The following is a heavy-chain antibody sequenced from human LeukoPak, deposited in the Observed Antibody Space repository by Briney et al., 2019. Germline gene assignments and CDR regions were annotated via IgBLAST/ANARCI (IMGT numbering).Heavy chain of an antibody. V-gene: IGHV3-21*01. Sequence: AGGSLRLSCVASGFTFSNYNMNWFRQAPGKGPEWVSSISSGSSYIYYADSLKGRFTVSRDNAKNSLHLQMNSLRAEDTAVYYCARDRGAYYYDSSGYYDFDYWGQGTLVTVSS. CDR1: GFTFSNYN. CDR3: ARDRGAYYYDSSGYYDFDY. J-gene: IGHJ4*02. D-gene: IGHD3-22*01. CDR2: ISSGSSYI.